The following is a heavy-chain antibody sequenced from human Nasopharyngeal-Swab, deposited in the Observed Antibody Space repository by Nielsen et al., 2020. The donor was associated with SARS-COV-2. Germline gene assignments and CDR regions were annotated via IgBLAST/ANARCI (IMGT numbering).Heavy chain of an antibody. J-gene: IGHJ5*02. D-gene: IGHD1-26*01. CDR3: ASGPSSVGAIVPFDP. CDR2: IWYDGSNK. V-gene: IGHV3-33*01. Sequence: GESLKISCAASGFTFSSYDMHWVRQAPGKGLEWVAVIWYDGSNKYYADSVKGRFTISRDNSKNTLYLQMNSLRAEDTAVYYCASGPSSVGAIVPFDPWGQGTLVTVSS. CDR1: GFTFSSYD.